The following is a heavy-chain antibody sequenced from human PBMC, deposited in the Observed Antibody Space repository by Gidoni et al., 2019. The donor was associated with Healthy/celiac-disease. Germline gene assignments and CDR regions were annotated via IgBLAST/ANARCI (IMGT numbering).Heavy chain of an antibody. J-gene: IGHJ3*02. Sequence: VRQAPGKGLEWVSAISGSGGSTYYADSVKGRFTISRDNSKHTLYLQMNSLSAEDTAVYYCAKDRKYYDSSGAFDIWGQGTMVTVSS. CDR2: ISGSGGST. CDR3: AKDRKYYDSSGAFDI. D-gene: IGHD3-22*01. V-gene: IGHV3-23*01.